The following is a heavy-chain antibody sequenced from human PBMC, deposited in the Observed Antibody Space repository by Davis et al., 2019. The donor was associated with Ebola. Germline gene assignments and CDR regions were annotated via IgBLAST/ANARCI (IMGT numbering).Heavy chain of an antibody. CDR2: INHSGST. D-gene: IGHD3-3*01. J-gene: IGHJ6*02. V-gene: IGHV4-34*01. Sequence: MPSETLSLTCAVYGGSFSGYYWSWIRQPPGKGLEWIGEINHSGSTNYNPSLKSRVTISVDTSKNQFSLKLSSVTAADTAVYYCARWRINDFWSGYLAHYYGMDVWGQGTTVTVSS. CDR1: GGSFSGYY. CDR3: ARWRINDFWSGYLAHYYGMDV.